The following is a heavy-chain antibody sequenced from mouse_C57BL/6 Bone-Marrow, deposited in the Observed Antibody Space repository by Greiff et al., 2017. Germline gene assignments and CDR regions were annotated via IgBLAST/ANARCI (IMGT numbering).Heavy chain of an antibody. CDR2: IDPENGDT. D-gene: IGHD1-1*01. CDR3: THYGSSPAWFAY. J-gene: IGHJ3*01. Sequence: VQLQQSGAELVRPGASVKLSCTASGFNIKDDYMHWVKQRPEQGLEWIGWIDPENGDTEYASNFQGKATITADTSSNTAYLQLSSLTSEDTAVYYCTHYGSSPAWFAYWGQGTLVTVSA. V-gene: IGHV14-4*01. CDR1: GFNIKDDY.